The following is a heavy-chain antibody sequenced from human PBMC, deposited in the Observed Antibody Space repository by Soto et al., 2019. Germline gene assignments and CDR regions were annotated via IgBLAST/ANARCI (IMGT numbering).Heavy chain of an antibody. Sequence: QITLQESGPTVVEPTETLTLTCTFSGLSLTTTGVGVGWIRQPPGKALEWLAIIYWNGDQRYNPALRHRLTITKHTSKNQVVVTVAKMDTVDTATYISPQRRHLVTLIGGIEVRIDRWCQGTRVSVS. CDR2: IYWNGDQ. V-gene: IGHV2-5*01. J-gene: IGHJ5*02. CDR3: PQRRHLVTLIGGIEVRIDR. D-gene: IGHD3-16*02. CDR1: GLSLTTTGVG.